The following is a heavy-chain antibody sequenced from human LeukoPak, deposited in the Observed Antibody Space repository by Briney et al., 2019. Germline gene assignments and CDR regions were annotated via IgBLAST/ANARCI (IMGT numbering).Heavy chain of an antibody. V-gene: IGHV3-66*01. CDR2: IYSGGST. D-gene: IGHD2-21*01. J-gene: IGHJ4*02. CDR1: GFTFSSYE. Sequence: SGGSLRLSCAASGFTFSSYEMNWVRQAPGKGLEWVSVIYSGGSTYYADSVKGRFTISRDNSKNTLYLQMNSLRAEDTAVYYCARGGGAGLFYYFDYWGQGTLVTVSS. CDR3: ARGGGAGLFYYFDY.